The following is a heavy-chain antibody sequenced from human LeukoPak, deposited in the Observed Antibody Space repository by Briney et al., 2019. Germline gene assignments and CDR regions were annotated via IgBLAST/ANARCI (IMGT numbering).Heavy chain of an antibody. D-gene: IGHD1-26*01. V-gene: IGHV4-34*01. CDR3: ARDGGSYYHTFDY. CDR2: INHSGST. Sequence: SETLPLTCAVYGGSFSGYYWSWIRQPPGKGLEWIGEINHSGSTNYNPSLKSRVTISVDTSKNQFSLKLSSVTAADTAVYYCARDGGSYYHTFDYWGQGTLVTVSS. CDR1: GGSFSGYY. J-gene: IGHJ4*02.